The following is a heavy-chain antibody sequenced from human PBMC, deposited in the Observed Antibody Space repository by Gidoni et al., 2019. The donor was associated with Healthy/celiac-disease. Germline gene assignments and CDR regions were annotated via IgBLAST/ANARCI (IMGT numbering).Heavy chain of an antibody. J-gene: IGHJ4*02. D-gene: IGHD5-12*01. CDR3: ERLQYWVATFDY. CDR1: CGSFSGYY. Sequence: QVQLQQWGAALLKPSDTLSLTCAVYCGSFSGYYWSWIRQPPGKGLEWIGDINHSGSTNYNPSLKSRVNISVDTSKNQFSLKLSSVTAADTAVYYCERLQYWVATFDYWGKGSLVTVSS. CDR2: INHSGST. V-gene: IGHV4-34*01.